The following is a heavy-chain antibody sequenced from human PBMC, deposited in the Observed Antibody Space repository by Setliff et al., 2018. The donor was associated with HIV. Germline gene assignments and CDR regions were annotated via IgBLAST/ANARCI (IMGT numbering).Heavy chain of an antibody. J-gene: IGHJ3*02. Sequence: KTSETLSLTCSVSGGSISSGSYYWTWIRQPAGKGPEWIGHIYTNGYTNYNPSLKSRVTISVDTSKNQFSLKLSSVTAADTAVYYCARGRDDYNYDPFDIWGQGTMVTVSS. D-gene: IGHD4-4*01. CDR3: ARGRDDYNYDPFDI. CDR2: IYTNGYT. CDR1: GGSISSGSYY. V-gene: IGHV4-61*09.